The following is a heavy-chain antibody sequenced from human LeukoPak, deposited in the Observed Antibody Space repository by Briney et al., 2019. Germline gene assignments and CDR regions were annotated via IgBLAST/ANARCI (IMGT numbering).Heavy chain of an antibody. J-gene: IGHJ4*02. Sequence: SSETLSLTCTVSGGSISSYYWSWVRQPPGKGLEWIGYIYYSGSTNYNPSLKSRVTISVDTSKNQFSLKLSFVTAADTAVYYCARVIGGSYGEYYFDYWGQGTLVTVSS. CDR2: IYYSGST. CDR3: ARVIGGSYGEYYFDY. CDR1: GGSISSYY. V-gene: IGHV4-59*01. D-gene: IGHD1-26*01.